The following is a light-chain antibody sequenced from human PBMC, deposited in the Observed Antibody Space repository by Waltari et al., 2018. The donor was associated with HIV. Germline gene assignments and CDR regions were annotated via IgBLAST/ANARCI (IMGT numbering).Light chain of an antibody. J-gene: IGLJ2*01. CDR2: RTS. CDR1: SGSVSTSYY. Sequence: QTVVTQEPSFPVSPGGTVTPTCGLRSGSVSTSYYSSRYQQTPGQAPRTRIYRTSARSTGVPDRFPGSILGNKGALTITGAQADDESDYYCVLYMGSGIVVFGGGTKLTGL. V-gene: IGLV8-61*01. CDR3: VLYMGSGIVV.